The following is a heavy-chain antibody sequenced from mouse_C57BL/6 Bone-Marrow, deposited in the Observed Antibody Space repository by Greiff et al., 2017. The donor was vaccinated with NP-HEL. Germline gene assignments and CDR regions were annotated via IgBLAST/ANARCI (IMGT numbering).Heavy chain of an antibody. CDR1: GFSLTSYG. Sequence: QVQLKESGPGLVQPSQSLSITCTVSGFSLTSYGVHWVRQSPGKGLEWLGVIWRGGSTDYNAAFMSRLSITKDNSKSQVFFKMNSLQADDTAIYYCAKTMITTWVYYAMDYWGQGTSVTVSS. CDR3: AKTMITTWVYYAMDY. D-gene: IGHD2-4*01. V-gene: IGHV2-5*01. J-gene: IGHJ4*01. CDR2: IWRGGST.